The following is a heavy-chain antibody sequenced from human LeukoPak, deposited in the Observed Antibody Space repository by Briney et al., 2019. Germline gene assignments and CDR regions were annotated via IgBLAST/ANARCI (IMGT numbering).Heavy chain of an antibody. D-gene: IGHD7-27*01. CDR1: GDSISRNGYY. CDR3: AKDHLTGDLDWFDP. Sequence: SETLSLTCTMSGDSISRNGYYWGWIRQPPGKGLEWIGTIYYSGNTYSNPSLKSRVTISVDTSKNQFFLQLSSVTAADTAVYYCAKDHLTGDLDWFDPWGQGTLVTVSS. J-gene: IGHJ5*02. CDR2: IYYSGNT. V-gene: IGHV4-39*07.